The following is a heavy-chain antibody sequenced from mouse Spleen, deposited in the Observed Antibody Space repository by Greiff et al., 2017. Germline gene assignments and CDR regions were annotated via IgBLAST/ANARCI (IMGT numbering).Heavy chain of an antibody. CDR3: TRAYDYDRFAY. Sequence: QVQLKQSGAELVRPGASVTLSCKASGYTFTDYEMHWVKQTPVHGLEWIGAIDPETGGTAYNQKFKGKAILTADKSSSTAYMELRSLTSEDSAVYYCTRAYDYDRFAYWGQGTLVTVSA. V-gene: IGHV1-15*01. J-gene: IGHJ3*01. D-gene: IGHD2-4*01. CDR1: GYTFTDYE. CDR2: IDPETGGT.